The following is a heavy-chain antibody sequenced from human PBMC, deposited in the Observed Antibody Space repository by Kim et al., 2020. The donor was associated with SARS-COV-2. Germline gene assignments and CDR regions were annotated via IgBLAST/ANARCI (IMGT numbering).Heavy chain of an antibody. CDR3: ASFEASGLSGHFDY. V-gene: IGHV3-7*03. Sequence: GGSLRLSCAASGFTFSSYWMSWVRQAPGKGLEWVANIKQDGSEKYYVDSVKGRFTISRDNAKNSLYLQMNSLRAEDTAVYYCASFEASGLSGHFDYWGQGTLVTVSS. CDR2: IKQDGSEK. J-gene: IGHJ4*02. D-gene: IGHD5-12*01. CDR1: GFTFSSYW.